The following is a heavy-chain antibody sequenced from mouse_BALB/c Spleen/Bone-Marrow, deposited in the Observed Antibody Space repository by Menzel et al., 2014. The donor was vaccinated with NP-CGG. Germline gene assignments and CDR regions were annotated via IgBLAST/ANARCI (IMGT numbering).Heavy chain of an antibody. J-gene: IGHJ4*01. D-gene: IGHD2-1*01. CDR2: IYPGDGDT. V-gene: IGHV1-80*01. Sequence: VQVVESGAELVRPGSSVKISCKASGYAFSSYWMNWVKQRPGQGLEWIGQIYPGDGDTNYNGKFKGKATLTADKSSSTTYMQLNSLTSEDSPVYCGARAEGNCWAMDYWGQGTSVTGSS. CDR3: ARAEGNCWAMDY. CDR1: GYAFSSYW.